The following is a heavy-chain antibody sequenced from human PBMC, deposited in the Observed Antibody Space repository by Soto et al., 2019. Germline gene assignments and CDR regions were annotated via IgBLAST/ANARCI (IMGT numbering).Heavy chain of an antibody. V-gene: IGHV3-30*18. Sequence: GGSLRLSCAASGFTFSSYGMHWARQAPGKGLEWVAVISYDGSNKYYADSVKGRFTISRDNSKNTLYLQMNSLRAEDTAVYYCAKGSGPLRYFDWLYHYWGQGTLVTVSS. D-gene: IGHD3-9*01. CDR1: GFTFSSYG. CDR2: ISYDGSNK. J-gene: IGHJ4*02. CDR3: AKGSGPLRYFDWLYHY.